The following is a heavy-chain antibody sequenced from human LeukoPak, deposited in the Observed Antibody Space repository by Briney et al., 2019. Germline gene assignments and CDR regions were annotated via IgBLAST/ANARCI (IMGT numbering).Heavy chain of an antibody. CDR2: ISAYNGNT. CDR3: ARDLEYYYDSSGYYDPDY. J-gene: IGHJ4*02. Sequence: GASVKVSFKASGYTFTSYGISWVRQAPGQGLEWMGWISAYNGNTNYAQKLQGRVTMTTDTSTSTAYMELRSLRSDDTAVYYCARDLEYYYDSSGYYDPDYWGQGTLVTVSS. D-gene: IGHD3-22*01. V-gene: IGHV1-18*01. CDR1: GYTFTSYG.